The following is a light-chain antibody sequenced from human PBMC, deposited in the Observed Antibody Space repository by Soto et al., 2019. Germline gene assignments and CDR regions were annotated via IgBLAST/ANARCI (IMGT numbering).Light chain of an antibody. CDR3: QQYNNWLQA. CDR2: GAS. Sequence: EIVMTQSPATLSVSPGERATLSCRASQSVSGNLAWYQQKPGQAPRLLIYGASTRATGIPARFSGSGSGTEFTLTSRRLQSEDFAVYYCQQYNNWLQAFGQGTKVELK. J-gene: IGKJ1*01. V-gene: IGKV3-15*01. CDR1: QSVSGN.